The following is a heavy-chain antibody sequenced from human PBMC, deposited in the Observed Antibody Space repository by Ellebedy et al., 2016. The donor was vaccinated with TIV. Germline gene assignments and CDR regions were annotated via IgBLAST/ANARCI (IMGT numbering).Heavy chain of an antibody. CDR1: GFSLSSFW. V-gene: IGHV3-7*03. Sequence: PGGSLRLSCAASGFSLSSFWMSWVRQAPGKGLESVANINHAGSETYYVDSVKGRFTISRDNAKNSLYLQMNSLRAEDTAVYYCAKDRALGYCTGGSCNTKWGQGTLVTVSS. CDR2: INHAGSET. CDR3: AKDRALGYCTGGSCNTK. D-gene: IGHD2-15*01. J-gene: IGHJ4*02.